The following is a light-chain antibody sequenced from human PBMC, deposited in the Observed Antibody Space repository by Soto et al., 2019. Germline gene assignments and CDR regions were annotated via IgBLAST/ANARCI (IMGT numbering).Light chain of an antibody. Sequence: EIVLTQSPATLSLSPGERATLSCRASQSVSNYLAWYQQKPGQAPRLLIYDASNRATGIPARFSGSGSGTDFTLTIISLEPEDFAVYYCHQRSNWPPYTVGQGTKLEIK. CDR1: QSVSNY. CDR2: DAS. J-gene: IGKJ2*01. V-gene: IGKV3-11*01. CDR3: HQRSNWPPYT.